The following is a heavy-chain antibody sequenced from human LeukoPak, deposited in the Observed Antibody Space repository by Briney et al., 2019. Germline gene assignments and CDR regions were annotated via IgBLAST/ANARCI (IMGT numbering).Heavy chain of an antibody. Sequence: GGSLRLSCAASGFTFSTYSMNWVRQAPGKGLEWVSSISSRSSYSYYADSVRGRFTLSRDNAKNSLYLQMNSLRAEDTAVYYCAKDFHRYCSGGSCYSDYWGQGTLVTVSS. J-gene: IGHJ4*02. CDR3: AKDFHRYCSGGSCYSDY. D-gene: IGHD2-15*01. CDR2: ISSRSSYS. CDR1: GFTFSTYS. V-gene: IGHV3-21*01.